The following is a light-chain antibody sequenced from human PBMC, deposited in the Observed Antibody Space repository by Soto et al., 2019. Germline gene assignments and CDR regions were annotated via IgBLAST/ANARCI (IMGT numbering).Light chain of an antibody. CDR2: GAS. Sequence: DIVLTHSPGTLSLSPAERATLSFRASPSVSNNYLAWYQQKPGQAPRLLIYGASNRATGIPDRFSGSGSGTDFTLTISRLEPEDFAVYYCQQYGSSGTFGQGTKVDIK. CDR1: PSVSNNY. CDR3: QQYGSSGT. V-gene: IGKV3-20*01. J-gene: IGKJ1*01.